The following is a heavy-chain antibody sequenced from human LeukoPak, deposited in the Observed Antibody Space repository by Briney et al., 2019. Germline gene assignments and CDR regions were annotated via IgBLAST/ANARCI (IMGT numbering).Heavy chain of an antibody. CDR2: IYYSGST. V-gene: IGHV4-31*03. CDR1: GGSISSGGYY. Sequence: PSQTLSLTCTVSGGSISSGGYYWSWIRQHPGKGLEWIGYIYYSGSTYYNPSLKSRVTISVDTSKNQFSLKLSSVTAADTAVYYCARGGGGGNSGYDSSFDPWGQGTLVTVSS. J-gene: IGHJ5*02. D-gene: IGHD5-12*01. CDR3: ARGGGGGNSGYDSSFDP.